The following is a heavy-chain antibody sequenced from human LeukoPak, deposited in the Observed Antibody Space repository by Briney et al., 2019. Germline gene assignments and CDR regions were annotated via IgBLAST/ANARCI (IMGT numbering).Heavy chain of an antibody. J-gene: IGHJ4*02. CDR3: ARGGYYYDSSGYSHLQDY. V-gene: IGHV1-69*13. CDR1: GGTFSSYA. Sequence: EASVEVSCKASGGTFSSYAFSWVRQAPGQGLEWMGGIIPIVGTTNYAQMFQGRVTITADESTSTAYMELSSLRSEDTAVYYCARGGYYYDSSGYSHLQDYWGQGTLVTVSA. CDR2: IIPIVGTT. D-gene: IGHD3-22*01.